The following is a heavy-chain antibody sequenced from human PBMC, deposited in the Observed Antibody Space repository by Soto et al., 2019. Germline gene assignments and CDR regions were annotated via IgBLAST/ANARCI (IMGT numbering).Heavy chain of an antibody. CDR2: INPNSGGT. CDR3: AREVLGYYDISGPEPTWRDAFDI. J-gene: IGHJ3*02. CDR1: GYTFTGYY. V-gene: IGHV1-2*04. D-gene: IGHD3-22*01. Sequence: SGPTLVNPPASVKVSCKASGYTFTGYYMHWVRQAPGQGLEWMGWINPNSGGTNYAQKFQGWVTMTRDTSISTAYMELSRLRSDDTAVYYCAREVLGYYDISGPEPTWRDAFDIWGQGTMVTVSS.